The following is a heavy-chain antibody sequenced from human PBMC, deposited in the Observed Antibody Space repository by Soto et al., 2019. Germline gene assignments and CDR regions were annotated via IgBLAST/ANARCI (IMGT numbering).Heavy chain of an antibody. Sequence: SETLSLTCAVYGGSFSGYYWSWIRQPPGKGLEWIGEINHSGSTNYNPSLKSRVAISVDTSKNQFSLKLSSVTAADTAVYYCARGNQYYYGSGSYYNNWFDPWGQGTLVTVSS. V-gene: IGHV4-34*01. D-gene: IGHD3-10*01. CDR2: INHSGST. CDR3: ARGNQYYYGSGSYYNNWFDP. CDR1: GGSFSGYY. J-gene: IGHJ5*02.